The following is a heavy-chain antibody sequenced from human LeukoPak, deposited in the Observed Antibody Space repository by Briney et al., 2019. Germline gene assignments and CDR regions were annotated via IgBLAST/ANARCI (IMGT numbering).Heavy chain of an antibody. V-gene: IGHV1-2*04. D-gene: IGHD3-3*01. Sequence: ASVKVSCKASGYTFTGYYMHWVRQAPGQGLEWMGWINPNSGGTNYAQKFQGWVTMTTDTSTSTAYMELRSLRSGDTAVYYCATYYDFWSGYYQFDYWGQGTLVTVSS. CDR3: ATYYDFWSGYYQFDY. CDR1: GYTFTGYY. CDR2: INPNSGGT. J-gene: IGHJ4*02.